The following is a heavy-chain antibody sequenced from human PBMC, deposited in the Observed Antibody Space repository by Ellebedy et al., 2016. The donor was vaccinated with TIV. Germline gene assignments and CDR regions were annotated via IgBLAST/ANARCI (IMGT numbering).Heavy chain of an antibody. V-gene: IGHV1-2*02. CDR3: ARDHGGGPDY. Sequence: ASVKVSCXASGYTFTGYYMHWVRQAPGQGLEWMGWINPNSGGTNYAQKFQGRVTITADESTSTAYMELSSLRSEDTAVYYCARDHGGGPDYWGQGTLVTVSS. CDR1: GYTFTGYY. CDR2: INPNSGGT. D-gene: IGHD3-10*01. J-gene: IGHJ4*02.